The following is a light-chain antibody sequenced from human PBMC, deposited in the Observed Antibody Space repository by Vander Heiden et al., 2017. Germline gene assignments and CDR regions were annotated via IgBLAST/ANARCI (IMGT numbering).Light chain of an antibody. CDR2: GKN. Sequence: SSELTQDPAVSVALGQTVRITCQGDSLRSYYVSRYQQKPGQSPVLVIYGKNNRPSGITDRFSGSSSGNAASLTITEAQAEDEADYYCNSRDSSGNPPVVFGGRTKLTVL. CDR3: NSRDSSGNPPVV. CDR1: SLRSYY. V-gene: IGLV3-19*01. J-gene: IGLJ2*01.